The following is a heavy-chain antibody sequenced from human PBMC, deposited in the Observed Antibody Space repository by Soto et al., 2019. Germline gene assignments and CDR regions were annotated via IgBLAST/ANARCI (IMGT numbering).Heavy chain of an antibody. CDR1: GGTFSTYA. CDR2: IIPSTGST. CDR3: ARGGSSSDY. J-gene: IGHJ4*02. V-gene: IGHV1-69*12. Sequence: QVQLVQSGAEVKKPGSSVKVSCKAFGGTFSTYAVSWVRQAPGQGLEWVGGIIPSTGSTNHAQKFQGRVTISADESTRTVYMELTRLRSYDTAVYYCARGGSSSDYWGQGTLVTVSS. D-gene: IGHD6-13*01.